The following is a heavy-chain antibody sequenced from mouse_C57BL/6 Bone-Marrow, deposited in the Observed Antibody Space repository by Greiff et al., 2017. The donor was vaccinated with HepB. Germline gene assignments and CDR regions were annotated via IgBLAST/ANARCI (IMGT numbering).Heavy chain of an antibody. CDR1: GYSITSGYY. CDR2: ISYDGSN. Sequence: EVHLVESGPGLVKPSQSLSLTCSVTGYSITSGYYWNWILQFPGNKLEWMGYISYDGSNNYNPSLKNRISITRDTSKNQFFLKLNSVTTEDTATYYCARGRAWFAYWGQGTLVTVSA. J-gene: IGHJ3*01. V-gene: IGHV3-6*01. CDR3: ARGRAWFAY.